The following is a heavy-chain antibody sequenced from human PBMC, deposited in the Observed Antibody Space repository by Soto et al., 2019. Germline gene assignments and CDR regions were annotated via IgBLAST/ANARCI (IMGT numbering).Heavy chain of an antibody. CDR3: ARGYNEFDY. CDR1: GGSISSSNW. V-gene: IGHV4-4*02. J-gene: IGHJ4*02. D-gene: IGHD1-1*01. CDR2: SYHSGST. Sequence: SETLSLTCAVSGGSISSSNWWSWLRQPPGKGLEWIGESYHSGSTTYNPSLRGRVTISVDKSKNQFYLKVSSVTAADSAVYHCARGYNEFDYWGQGTLVTVSS.